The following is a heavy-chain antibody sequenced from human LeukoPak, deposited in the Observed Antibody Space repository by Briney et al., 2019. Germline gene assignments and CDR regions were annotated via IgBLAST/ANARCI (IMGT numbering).Heavy chain of an antibody. D-gene: IGHD3-3*01. V-gene: IGHV1-18*01. Sequence: ASVKVSCKASGYTFTSYGISWVRQAPGQGLEWMGWISAYNGNTNYAQKLQGRVIMTTDTSTSTAYMELRSLRSDDTAVYYCARVPIFGVVNHYFDYWGQGTLVTVSS. CDR3: ARVPIFGVVNHYFDY. CDR2: ISAYNGNT. CDR1: GYTFTSYG. J-gene: IGHJ4*02.